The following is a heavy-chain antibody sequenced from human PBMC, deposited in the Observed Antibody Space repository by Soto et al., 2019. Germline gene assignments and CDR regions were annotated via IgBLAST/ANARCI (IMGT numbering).Heavy chain of an antibody. V-gene: IGHV1-2*02. D-gene: IGHD3-16*01. CDR3: ASSLGGQNDGGWDY. CDR2: INPKSGGT. Sequence: QVQLVQSGAELKKPGASVKVSCKASGYTFTGYYMHWVRQAPGQGLEWMGWINPKSGGTNYAQKFQGRVTMTRDTSISTAYMELSRLRSDDTAVYYCASSLGGQNDGGWDYWGQGTLVTVSS. CDR1: GYTFTGYY. J-gene: IGHJ4*02.